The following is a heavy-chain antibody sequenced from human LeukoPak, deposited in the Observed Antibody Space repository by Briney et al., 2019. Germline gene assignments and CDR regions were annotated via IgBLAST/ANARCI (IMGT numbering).Heavy chain of an antibody. CDR2: IRYDGSNK. V-gene: IGHV3-30*02. J-gene: IGHJ4*02. CDR3: ARDGVGPTLMFDF. Sequence: GGSLRLSCAASGSTFSSYGMHWVRQAPGKGLEWVAFIRYDGSNKYYADSVKGRFTISRDNAKNSLYLQMNSLRAEDTAVYYCARDGVGPTLMFDFWGQGTLVTVSS. D-gene: IGHD1-26*01. CDR1: GSTFSSYG.